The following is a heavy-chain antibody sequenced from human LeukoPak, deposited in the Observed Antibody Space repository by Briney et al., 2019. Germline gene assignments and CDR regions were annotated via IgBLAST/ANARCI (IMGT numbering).Heavy chain of an antibody. J-gene: IGHJ4*02. V-gene: IGHV4-59*01. CDR3: ARDRATTHFDY. CDR1: GGSINGYY. D-gene: IGHD1-26*01. Sequence: SETLSLTCTVSGGSINGYYWSWIRQPPGKGLEWIGYIYYTGSTNYNPSLKSRVTISVDTSKNQFSLKLSSVTAADTAVYYCARDRATTHFDYWGQGTLVTVSS. CDR2: IYYTGST.